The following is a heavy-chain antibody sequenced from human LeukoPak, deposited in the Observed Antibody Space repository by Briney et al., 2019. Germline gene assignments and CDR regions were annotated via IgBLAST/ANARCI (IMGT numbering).Heavy chain of an antibody. V-gene: IGHV1-8*03. J-gene: IGHJ2*01. CDR2: MNPNSGNT. CDR3: ARVSGGSCYSCFDL. CDR1: GYTFTSYD. Sequence: PPASVKVSCKASGYTFTSYDINSVRQATGQGLEWMGWMNPNSGNTGYAQKFQGRVTITRNTSISTAYMELSSLRSEDTAVYYCARVSGGSCYSCFDLWGRGTLVTVSS. D-gene: IGHD2-15*01.